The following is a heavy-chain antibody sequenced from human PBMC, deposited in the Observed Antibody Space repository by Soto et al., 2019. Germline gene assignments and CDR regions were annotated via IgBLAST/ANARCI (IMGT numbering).Heavy chain of an antibody. J-gene: IGHJ4*02. V-gene: IGHV4-59*01. CDR1: GDSISSYY. Sequence: PSETLSLTCTVSGDSISSYYWNWIRQSPGKELERIGYFSFSGSTSYNPSLKSRVTISVDTSKNQFSLKLSSVTAADTAVYFCARSREMYYYDSSGYYAHWGQGTLVTVSS. CDR3: ARSREMYYYDSSGYYAH. CDR2: FSFSGST. D-gene: IGHD3-22*01.